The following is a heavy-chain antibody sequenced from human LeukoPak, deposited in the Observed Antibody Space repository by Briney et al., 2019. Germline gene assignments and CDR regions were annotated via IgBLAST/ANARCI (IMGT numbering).Heavy chain of an antibody. CDR1: GGSFSGYY. CDR3: AADSSGYYYGAAFDI. CDR2: INHSGST. Sequence: PSETLSLTCAVYGGSFSGYYWSWIRQPSGKGLEWIGEINHSGSTNYNPSLKSRVTISVDTSKNQFSLKLSSVTAADTAVYYCAADSSGYYYGAAFDIWGQGTMVTVSS. J-gene: IGHJ3*02. V-gene: IGHV4-34*01. D-gene: IGHD3-22*01.